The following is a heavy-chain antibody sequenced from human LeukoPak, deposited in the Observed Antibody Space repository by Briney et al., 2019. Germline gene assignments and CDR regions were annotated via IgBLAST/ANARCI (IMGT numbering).Heavy chain of an antibody. CDR1: GGSISSYY. CDR3: TRDFPYDYVWGSYRHGFDI. J-gene: IGHJ3*02. Sequence: SETLSLTRTVSGGSISSYYWSWIRQPPGKGLEWIGYIYYSGSTNYNPSLKSRVTISVDTSKNQFSLKLSSVTAADTAVYYCTRDFPYDYVWGSYRHGFDIWGQGTMVTVSS. D-gene: IGHD3-16*02. V-gene: IGHV4-59*01. CDR2: IYYSGST.